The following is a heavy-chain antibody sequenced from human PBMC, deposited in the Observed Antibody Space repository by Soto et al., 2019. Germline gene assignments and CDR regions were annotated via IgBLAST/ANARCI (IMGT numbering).Heavy chain of an antibody. CDR1: GGSISSYY. D-gene: IGHD6-19*01. V-gene: IGHV4-59*01. CDR2: IYYSGST. CDR3: ARDRSIAVAGTGFGP. J-gene: IGHJ5*02. Sequence: SETLSLTCTVSGGSISSYYWSWIRQPPGKGLEWIGYIYYSGSTNYNPSLKSRVTISVDTSKNQFSLKLSSVTAADTAVYYCARDRSIAVAGTGFGPWGQGTLVTSPQ.